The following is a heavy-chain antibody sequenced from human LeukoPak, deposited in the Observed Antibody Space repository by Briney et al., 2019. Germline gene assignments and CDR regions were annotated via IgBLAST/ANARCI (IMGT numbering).Heavy chain of an antibody. D-gene: IGHD2-2*03. CDR1: GFTFSSYS. V-gene: IGHV3-21*01. Sequence: PGGSLRPSCAASGFTFSSYSMNWVRQAPGKGLEWVSSISSSSSYIYYADSVKGRFTISRDNAKNSLYLQMNSLRAEDTAVYYCARDGYCSSTSCSKTFDYWGQGTLVTVSS. CDR3: ARDGYCSSTSCSKTFDY. CDR2: ISSSSSYI. J-gene: IGHJ4*02.